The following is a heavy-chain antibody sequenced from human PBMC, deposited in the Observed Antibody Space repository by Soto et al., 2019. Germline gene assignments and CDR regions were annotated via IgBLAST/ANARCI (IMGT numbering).Heavy chain of an antibody. V-gene: IGHV4-31*03. CDR1: GGSISSGGYY. D-gene: IGHD5-12*01. Sequence: SETLSLTCTVSGGSISSGGYYWSWIRQHPGKGLEWIGYIYYSGSTYYNPSLKSRVTISVDTSKNQFSLKLSSVTAADTAVYYCARSDIVATKGYDYWGQGTLVTVSS. J-gene: IGHJ4*02. CDR3: ARSDIVATKGYDY. CDR2: IYYSGST.